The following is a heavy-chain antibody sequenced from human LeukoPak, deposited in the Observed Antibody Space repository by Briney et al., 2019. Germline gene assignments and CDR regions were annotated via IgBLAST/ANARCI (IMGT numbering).Heavy chain of an antibody. CDR1: GFTFSSLG. D-gene: IGHD1-14*01. V-gene: IGHV3-64D*06. CDR2: IGSDGDST. J-gene: IGHJ4*01. Sequence: PGGSLRLSCSASGFTFSSLGMHWVRQAPGKGLEHVSTIGSDGDSTYYADSVKDRFTISRDNSKNALYLQMISLRPEDSAVYYCVSPVFINYWGQGTLVTVSS. CDR3: VSPVFINY.